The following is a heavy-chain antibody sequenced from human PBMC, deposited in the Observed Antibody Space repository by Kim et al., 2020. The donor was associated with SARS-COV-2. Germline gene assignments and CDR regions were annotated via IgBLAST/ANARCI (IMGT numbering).Heavy chain of an antibody. CDR3: AKWMDYYASGRQLAARNWFDP. V-gene: IGHV3-23*01. Sequence: GGSLRLSCGASGFTFSSNAMIWVRQAPGKGLEWVSGVSGSGGTTHYADSVKGRFTISRDNSNNMLFLQMNSLRAEDTAMYYCAKWMDYYASGRQLAARNWFDPWGQGTLVTVSS. CDR2: VSGSGGTT. CDR1: GFTFSSNA. J-gene: IGHJ5*02. D-gene: IGHD3-10*01.